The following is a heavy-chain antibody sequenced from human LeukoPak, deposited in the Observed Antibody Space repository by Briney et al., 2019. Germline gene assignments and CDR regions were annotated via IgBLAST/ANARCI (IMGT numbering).Heavy chain of an antibody. CDR2: INHSGST. J-gene: IGHJ5*02. Sequence: PSETLSLTCAVYGGSFSGYYWSWIRQPPGKGLEWIGEINHSGSTNYNPSLKSRVTISVDTSKNQFSLKLSSVTAADTAVYYCARSLIVVVPAAPGGNWFDPRGQGTLVTVSS. CDR3: ARSLIVVVPAAPGGNWFDP. CDR1: GGSFSGYY. D-gene: IGHD2-2*01. V-gene: IGHV4-34*01.